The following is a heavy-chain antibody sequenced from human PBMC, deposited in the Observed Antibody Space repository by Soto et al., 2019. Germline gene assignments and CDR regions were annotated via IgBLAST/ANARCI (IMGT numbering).Heavy chain of an antibody. D-gene: IGHD3-10*01. CDR2: INAGNGNT. CDR1: GYTFTDYA. CDR3: AKDRITMVRGVLIMNY. J-gene: IGHJ4*02. V-gene: IGHV1-3*01. Sequence: ASVKVSCKASGYTFTDYALHWVRQAPGQSLEWMGWINAGNGNTKYSQKVQGRVTITRDTSATTAYMELSSLKSEDTVLFYCAKDRITMVRGVLIMNYWGQGTLVTVSS.